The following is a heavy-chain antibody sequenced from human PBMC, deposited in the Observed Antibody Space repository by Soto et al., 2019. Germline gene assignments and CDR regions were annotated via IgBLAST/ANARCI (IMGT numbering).Heavy chain of an antibody. Sequence: QLQLQESGPGLVKPSETLSLTCTVSGGSISSSSYYWGWIRQPPGKGLEWIGSIYYSGSTYYNPSLKSRVTISVDTSRSQFSLQLSSVTAADTAVYYCARRLGYQLLFLRLAPANYYGMAVWGQGTTVTVSS. CDR1: GGSISSSSYY. CDR3: ARRLGYQLLFLRLAPANYYGMAV. CDR2: IYYSGST. J-gene: IGHJ6*02. V-gene: IGHV4-39*01. D-gene: IGHD2-2*01.